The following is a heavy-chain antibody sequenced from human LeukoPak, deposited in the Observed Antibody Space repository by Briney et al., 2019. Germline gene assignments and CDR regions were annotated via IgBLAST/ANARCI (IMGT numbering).Heavy chain of an antibody. J-gene: IGHJ4*02. CDR2: ISDSGNT. V-gene: IGHV4-31*03. Sequence: SETLSLTCTVSSASIRSGGYYWSWIRQHPGKGLEWIGYISDSGNTLYNPSLKSRITISVDTSKNQLSWKLTSVTAADTAVYYCARVPSRFGPPFDYWGQGTLVTVSS. CDR3: ARVPSRFGPPFDY. D-gene: IGHD3-16*01. CDR1: SASIRSGGYY.